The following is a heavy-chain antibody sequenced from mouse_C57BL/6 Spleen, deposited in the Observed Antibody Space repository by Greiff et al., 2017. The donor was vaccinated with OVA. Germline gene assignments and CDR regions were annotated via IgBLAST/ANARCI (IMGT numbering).Heavy chain of an antibody. D-gene: IGHD1-1*01. V-gene: IGHV5-4*03. CDR3: ARYYGSSSYAMDY. CDR2: ISDGGSYT. J-gene: IGHJ4*01. Sequence: EVKLVESGGGLVKPGGSLKLSCAASGFTFSSYAMSWVRQTPEKRLEWVATISDGGSYTYYPDNVKGRFTISRDNAKNNLYLQMSHLKSEDTAMYYCARYYGSSSYAMDYWGQGTSVTVSS. CDR1: GFTFSSYA.